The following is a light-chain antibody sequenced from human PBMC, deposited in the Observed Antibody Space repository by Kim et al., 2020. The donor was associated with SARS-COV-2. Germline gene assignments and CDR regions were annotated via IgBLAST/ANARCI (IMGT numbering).Light chain of an antibody. Sequence: PREKATPSCRASQSVSSSYLAWYQHKPGQAPRLLIYGASSRATGIPDRFSGSGSGTDFTLTISRLEPEDFAVYYCQQYGSSPRLTFGGGTKVDIK. V-gene: IGKV3-20*01. CDR1: QSVSSSY. CDR2: GAS. J-gene: IGKJ4*01. CDR3: QQYGSSPRLT.